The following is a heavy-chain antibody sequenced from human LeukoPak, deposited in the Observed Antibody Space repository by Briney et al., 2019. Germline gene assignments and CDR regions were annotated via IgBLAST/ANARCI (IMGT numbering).Heavy chain of an antibody. CDR3: ARDHVGGPADY. V-gene: IGHV3-7*01. Sequence: GGSLRLSCAASGFTFSSYWMSWVRQAPGKGLEGVANIKQDGSEKYYVDSVKGRFTISRDNAKNSLYLQMNSLRAEDTAVYYCARDHVGGPADYWGQGTLVTVSS. J-gene: IGHJ4*02. CDR2: IKQDGSEK. D-gene: IGHD2-15*01. CDR1: GFTFSSYW.